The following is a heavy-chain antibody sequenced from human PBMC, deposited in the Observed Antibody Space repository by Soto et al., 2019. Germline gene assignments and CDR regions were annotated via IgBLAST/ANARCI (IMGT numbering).Heavy chain of an antibody. D-gene: IGHD2-2*01. Sequence: SVKVSCKASGGTFSSYTISWVRQAPGQGLEWMGRIIPILGIANYAQKFQGRVTITTDTSASTAYMELSSLRSEDTAVYYCARGSGVVGTDWGQGTLVFVSS. CDR3: ARGSGVVGTD. CDR2: IIPILGIA. CDR1: GGTFSSYT. J-gene: IGHJ4*02. V-gene: IGHV1-69*02.